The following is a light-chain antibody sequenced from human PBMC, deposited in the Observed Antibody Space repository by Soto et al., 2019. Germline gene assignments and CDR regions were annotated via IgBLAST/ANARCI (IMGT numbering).Light chain of an antibody. J-gene: IGLJ1*01. CDR1: SSDVGGYNY. CDR3: SSYTTSSTYV. CDR2: HVS. Sequence: QSALTQPASVSGSPGQSITICCTGASSDVGGYNYVSWYQQYPGKAPKLMIYHVSNRPSGVSDRFSGSKSGNSASLTISGLQAEDEADYYCSSYTTSSTYVFGTGTKVTVL. V-gene: IGLV2-14*01.